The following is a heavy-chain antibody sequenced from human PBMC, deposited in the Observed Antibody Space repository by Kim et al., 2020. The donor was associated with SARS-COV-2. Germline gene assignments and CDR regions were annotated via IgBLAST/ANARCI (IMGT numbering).Heavy chain of an antibody. J-gene: IGHJ5*02. CDR2: IYYSGST. CDR3: ARESGSYPGWFDP. V-gene: IGHV4-59*01. CDR1: GGSISSYY. D-gene: IGHD1-26*01. Sequence: SETLSLTCTVSGGSISSYYWSWIRQPPGKGLEWIGYIYYSGSTNYNPSLKSRVTISVDTSKNQFSLKLSSVTAADTAVYYCARESGSYPGWFDPRGQGTL.